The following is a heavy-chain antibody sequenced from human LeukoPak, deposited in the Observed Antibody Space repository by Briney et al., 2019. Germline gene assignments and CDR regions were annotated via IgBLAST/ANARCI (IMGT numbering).Heavy chain of an antibody. V-gene: IGHV1-24*01. CDR2: FDPEDGET. J-gene: IGHJ3*02. Sequence: ASVKVSCKVSGYTPTELSMHWVRQAPGKGLEWMGGFDPEDGETIYAQKFQGRVTMTEGTSTDTAYMELSSLRSEDTAVYYCATMKVGATRDAFDIWGQGTMVTVSS. CDR3: ATMKVGATRDAFDI. D-gene: IGHD1-26*01. CDR1: GYTPTELS.